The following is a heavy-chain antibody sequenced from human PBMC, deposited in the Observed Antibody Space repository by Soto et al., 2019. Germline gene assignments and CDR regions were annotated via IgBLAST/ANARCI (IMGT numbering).Heavy chain of an antibody. J-gene: IGHJ4*02. CDR3: ATAVRAPATFAYYYGSGTSLDY. Sequence: ASVKVSCKVSGYTLTELSMHWVRQAPGKGLEWMGGFDPEDGETIYAQKFQGRVTMTEDTSTDTAYMELSSLRSEDTAVYYCATAVRAPATFAYYYGSGTSLDYWGQGTLVTVSS. V-gene: IGHV1-24*01. D-gene: IGHD3-10*01. CDR2: FDPEDGET. CDR1: GYTLTELS.